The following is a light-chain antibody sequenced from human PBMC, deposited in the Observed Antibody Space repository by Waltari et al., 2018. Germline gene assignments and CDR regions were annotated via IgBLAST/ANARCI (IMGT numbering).Light chain of an antibody. V-gene: IGLV3-19*01. CDR2: GKN. CDR1: SLRTYY. J-gene: IGLJ2*01. CDR3: HSRDSSGDVL. Sequence: SSELIQDPGVSVALGQTVRITCQGDSLRTYYVSWFQQKPGQAPALVIYGKNNRPSGIPDRFSASSSGSTASLTIIGAQAEDEADYYCHSRDSSGDVLIGGGTKLTVL.